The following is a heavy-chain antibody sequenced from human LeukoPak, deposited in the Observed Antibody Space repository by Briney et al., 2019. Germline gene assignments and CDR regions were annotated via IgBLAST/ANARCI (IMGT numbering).Heavy chain of an antibody. D-gene: IGHD6-19*01. Sequence: GGSLRLSCAASGFTFDDYGMSWVRQVPGKGLEWVSGINWNGGSTGYADSVKGRFTISRDNAKNSLYLQMNSLRAEDTALYYCARVGSGWSGAAFDIWGQGTMVTVSS. CDR2: INWNGGST. V-gene: IGHV3-20*04. CDR3: ARVGSGWSGAAFDI. CDR1: GFTFDDYG. J-gene: IGHJ3*02.